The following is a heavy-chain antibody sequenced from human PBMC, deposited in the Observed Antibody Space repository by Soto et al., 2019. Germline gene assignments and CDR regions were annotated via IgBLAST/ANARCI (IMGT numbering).Heavy chain of an antibody. CDR2: IYYSGST. J-gene: IGHJ4*02. CDR3: ARRTTATAIIDF. Sequence: QVQLQESGPGLVKPSQTLSLTCTVSGDSISSGGYYWSWIRQHPGKGLEWIGYIYYSGSTYYSPYLRSRLTISLDTSKNQFFLKLDSVTAADTAVYFCARRTTATAIIDFWGQGTLVSVSS. V-gene: IGHV4-31*03. CDR1: GDSISSGGYY. D-gene: IGHD4-17*01.